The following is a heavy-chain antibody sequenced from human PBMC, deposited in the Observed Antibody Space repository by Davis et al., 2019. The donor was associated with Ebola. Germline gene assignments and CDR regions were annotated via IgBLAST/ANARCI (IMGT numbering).Heavy chain of an antibody. CDR3: ANPSATGDLGGY. J-gene: IGHJ4*02. CDR2: IRYDGSNK. Sequence: GESLKISCAASGFTFSSYGMHWVRQAPGKGLEWVAFIRYDGSNKYYADSVKGRFTISRDNSKNTLYLQMNSLRAEDTAVYYCANPSATGDLGGYWGQGALVTVSS. CDR1: GFTFSSYG. D-gene: IGHD7-27*01. V-gene: IGHV3-30*02.